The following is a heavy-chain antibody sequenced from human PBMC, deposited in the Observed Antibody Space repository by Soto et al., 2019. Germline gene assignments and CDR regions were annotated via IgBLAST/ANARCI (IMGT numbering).Heavy chain of an antibody. CDR3: ATQEVGGSYVYTFDP. V-gene: IGHV4-39*01. Sequence: PSETLSLTCTVSGVSISSSTSYWGWIRQPPGKGLEWIGSIYYSGSTYYNPSLKSRVTISVDTSKNQFSLKLSSVTAADTAVYYCATQEVGGSYVYTFDPWGQGTLVTVSS. D-gene: IGHD1-26*01. CDR2: IYYSGST. J-gene: IGHJ5*02. CDR1: GVSISSSTSY.